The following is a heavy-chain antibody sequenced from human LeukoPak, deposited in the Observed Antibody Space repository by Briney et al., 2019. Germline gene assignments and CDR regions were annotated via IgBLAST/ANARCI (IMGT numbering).Heavy chain of an antibody. D-gene: IGHD6-19*01. CDR2: ICGSGGST. CDR3: ARDFEDLQWLVSFDY. V-gene: IGHV3-23*01. J-gene: IGHJ4*02. CDR1: GFTFSSYA. Sequence: GGSLRLSCAASGFTFSSYAMNWVRQAPGKGLEWVSAICGSGGSTYYADSVKGRFTISRDNAKNSLYLQMISLRAEDTAVYYCARDFEDLQWLVSFDYWGQGTLVTVSS.